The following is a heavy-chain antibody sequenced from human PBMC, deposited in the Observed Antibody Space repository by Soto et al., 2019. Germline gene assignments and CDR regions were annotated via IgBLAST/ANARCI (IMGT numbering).Heavy chain of an antibody. D-gene: IGHD2-2*01. Sequence: SETLSLTCTVSGGSISSYYWSWIRQSPGKGLEWVAYISHTGTTDYNPSLKSRLTISLDTSKNQFSLKVSSVTAADTAVYYCARLGGYCSSTSCYGYYGMDVWGQGTTVTVSS. V-gene: IGHV4-59*08. CDR3: ARLGGYCSSTSCYGYYGMDV. J-gene: IGHJ6*02. CDR1: GGSISSYY. CDR2: ISHTGTT.